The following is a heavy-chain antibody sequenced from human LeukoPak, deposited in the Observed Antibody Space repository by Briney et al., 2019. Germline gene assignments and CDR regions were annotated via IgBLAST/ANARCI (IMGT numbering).Heavy chain of an antibody. D-gene: IGHD4-23*01. Sequence: SQTLSLTCAVSGGSISSGGYSWSWIRQPPGKGLEWIGYIYHSGSPYYNPSLKSRVTISVDTSKNQFSLKLSSVTAADTAVYYCARHEEYGGKPSYFDYWGQGTLVTVSS. CDR3: ARHEEYGGKPSYFDY. J-gene: IGHJ4*02. CDR1: GGSISSGGYS. CDR2: IYHSGSP. V-gene: IGHV4-30-2*03.